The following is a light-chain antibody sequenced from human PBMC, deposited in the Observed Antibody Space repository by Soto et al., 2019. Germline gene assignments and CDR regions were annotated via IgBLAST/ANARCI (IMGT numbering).Light chain of an antibody. V-gene: IGKV3-15*01. CDR1: QSVSSN. CDR2: GAS. Sequence: EIVMTQSPATLSVSPGERATLSCRASQSVSSNLAWYQQKPGQAPRLLLYGASTRATGIPGRFSGSGSGKDFTLTISSLQSEDFAVYYCQQHNYWPSFGQGTKLEIK. CDR3: QQHNYWPS. J-gene: IGKJ2*01.